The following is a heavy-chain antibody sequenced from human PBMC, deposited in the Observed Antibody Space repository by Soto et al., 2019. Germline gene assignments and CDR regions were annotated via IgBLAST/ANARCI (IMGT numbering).Heavy chain of an antibody. Sequence: ASVKVSCKACVYNFTSYYMPWVRHAPGQGLEWMRRINPSGGSTSYAQKFQGSVTMTRDTSTSTVYMELSSRRSEDTAVYYCARGGGGVGDTHPYYYYGMDVWGQGTTVTVSS. CDR3: ARGGGGVGDTHPYYYYGMDV. V-gene: IGHV1-46*01. J-gene: IGHJ6*02. D-gene: IGHD1-26*01. CDR2: INPSGGST. CDR1: VYNFTSYY.